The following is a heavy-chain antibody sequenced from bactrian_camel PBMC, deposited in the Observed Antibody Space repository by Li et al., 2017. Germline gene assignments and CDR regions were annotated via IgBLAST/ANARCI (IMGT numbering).Heavy chain of an antibody. D-gene: IGHD4*01. Sequence: HVQLVESGGGSVQTGGSLTLSCAASTDTYDNYCVTWFRQAPGKEREGVAGIDGDGRTRYADSVKGRFTISKDAAKNILYLEMNSLQPEDTAMYYCAARFIFCPGGNIATWTSSDFGFWGQGTQVTVS. J-gene: IGHJ6*01. CDR3: AARFIFCPGGNIATWTSSDFGF. CDR2: IDGDGRT. CDR1: TDTYDNYC. V-gene: IGHV3S26*01.